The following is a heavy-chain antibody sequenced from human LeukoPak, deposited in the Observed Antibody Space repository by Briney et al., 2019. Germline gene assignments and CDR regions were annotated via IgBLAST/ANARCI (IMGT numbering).Heavy chain of an antibody. D-gene: IGHD2-2*03. CDR1: GGSISSYY. J-gene: IGHJ3*02. CDR3: ARDRIGYCSSTSCHDTFDI. CDR2: IYYSGST. V-gene: IGHV4-59*01. Sequence: SETLSLTCTVSGGSISSYYWSWIRQPPGKGLEWIGYIYYSGSTNYNPSLKSRVTISVDTSKNQFSLKLSSVTAADTAVYYCARDRIGYCSSTSCHDTFDIWGQGTMVTVSS.